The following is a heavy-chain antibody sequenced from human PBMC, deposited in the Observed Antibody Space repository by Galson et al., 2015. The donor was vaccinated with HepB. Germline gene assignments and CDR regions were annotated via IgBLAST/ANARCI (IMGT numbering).Heavy chain of an antibody. D-gene: IGHD1-1*01. CDR2: ISFDGNKN. CDR3: ARSRPTRFHYYYGMDV. V-gene: IGHV3-30*03. J-gene: IGHJ6*02. Sequence: PGKGLEWVAVISFDGNKNSLVDSVKGRFTVSRDNSQNTLFLQMNSLTVEDTGVYYCARSRPTRFHYYYGMDVWGQGTTVTVS.